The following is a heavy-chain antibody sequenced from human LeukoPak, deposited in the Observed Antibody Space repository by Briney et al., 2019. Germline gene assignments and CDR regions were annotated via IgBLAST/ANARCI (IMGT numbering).Heavy chain of an antibody. CDR1: GFTFSSHW. CDR2: IKKDGSEK. CDR3: ARDLSGIAGYTYGRGIDY. D-gene: IGHD5-18*01. J-gene: IGHJ4*02. V-gene: IGHV3-7*01. Sequence: GGSLRLSCAASGFTFSSHWMSWVRQAPGKGLEWVANIKKDGSEKYYVDAVKGRFTTSRDNAKTSLYLQMNSLRAEDTAVYYCARDLSGIAGYTYGRGIDYWGQGTLVTVSS.